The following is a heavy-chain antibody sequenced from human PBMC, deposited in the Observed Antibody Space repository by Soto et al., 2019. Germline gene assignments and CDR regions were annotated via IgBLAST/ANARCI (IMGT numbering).Heavy chain of an antibody. J-gene: IGHJ5*02. Sequence: GESLKISCAASGFTFSSYGMHWVRQAPGKGLEWVAVISYDGSNKYYADSVKGRFTISRDNSKNTLYLQMNSLRAEDTAVYYCAKNRDTYYYDSSTWFDPWGQGTLVTVSS. CDR2: ISYDGSNK. CDR1: GFTFSSYG. D-gene: IGHD3-22*01. CDR3: AKNRDTYYYDSSTWFDP. V-gene: IGHV3-30*18.